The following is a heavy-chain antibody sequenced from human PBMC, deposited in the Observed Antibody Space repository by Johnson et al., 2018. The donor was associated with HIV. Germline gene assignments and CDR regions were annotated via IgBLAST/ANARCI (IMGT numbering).Heavy chain of an antibody. Sequence: VRLVESGGGLVQPGESLRLSCVVSGFTFGTYWMTWVRQAPGNGLEWVATIKLDGSDKYYLDSVKGRFTISRDNGRNSLYLQMNSLRAEDTAVYYCARKGDAFDIWGQGTKVTVSS. V-gene: IGHV3-7*03. CDR2: IKLDGSDK. CDR3: ARKGDAFDI. CDR1: GFTFGTYW. J-gene: IGHJ3*02.